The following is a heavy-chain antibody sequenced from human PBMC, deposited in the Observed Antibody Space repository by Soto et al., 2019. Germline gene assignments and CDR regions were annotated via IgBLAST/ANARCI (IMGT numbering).Heavy chain of an antibody. D-gene: IGHD5-12*01. Sequence: SLTISCKGSGYNFNNYWIGWVRQMPGKGLEWMGIIDPSDSDTRYSPSFQGQVTMSADKSMTTAYLQWSSLKASDNAMYYCARGYSRIADDGFDIWSQGTRVTVSS. CDR2: IDPSDSDT. V-gene: IGHV5-51*01. J-gene: IGHJ3*02. CDR1: GYNFNNYW. CDR3: ARGYSRIADDGFDI.